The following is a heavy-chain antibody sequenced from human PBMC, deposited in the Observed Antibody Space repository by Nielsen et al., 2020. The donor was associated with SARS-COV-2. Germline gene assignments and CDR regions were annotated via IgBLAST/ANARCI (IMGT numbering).Heavy chain of an antibody. CDR3: AKDKGRSYGDYQGDAFDI. CDR1: GFTFSSYA. V-gene: IGHV3-23*01. J-gene: IGHJ3*02. Sequence: GGSLRLSCAASGFTFSSYAMSWVRQAPGKGLEWVSAISGSGGSTYYADSVKGRFTISRDNSKNTLYLQMNSLRAEDTAVYYCAKDKGRSYGDYQGDAFDIWGQGTMVTVSS. D-gene: IGHD4-17*01. CDR2: ISGSGGST.